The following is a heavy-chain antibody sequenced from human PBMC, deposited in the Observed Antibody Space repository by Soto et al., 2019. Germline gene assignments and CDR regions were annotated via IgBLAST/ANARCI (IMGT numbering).Heavy chain of an antibody. CDR3: AREDIVVVPAAFDDYYYYYMDV. CDR2: ISSSSSYI. D-gene: IGHD2-2*01. Sequence: GGSLRLSCAAAGCTFSSYSMNWVRQAPGKGLEWVSSISSSSSYIYYADSVKGRFTISRDNAKNSLYLQMNSLRAEDTAVYYCAREDIVVVPAAFDDYYYYYMDVWGKGTTVTVSS. V-gene: IGHV3-21*01. J-gene: IGHJ6*03. CDR1: GCTFSSYS.